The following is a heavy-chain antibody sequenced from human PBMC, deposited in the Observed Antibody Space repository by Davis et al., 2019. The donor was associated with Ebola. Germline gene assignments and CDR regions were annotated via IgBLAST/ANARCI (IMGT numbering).Heavy chain of an antibody. J-gene: IGHJ4*02. CDR3: VRFGRGAY. CDR2: IYDSGRT. CDR1: DGSISSHY. Sequence: PSETLSLTCTFSDGSISSHYWNWIRQPPGKGLEWVGIIYDSGRTHYNPSLKSRVTISADTSEKQFSLNLRSVTAADTAVYYCVRFGRGAYWGQGTLVIVSS. D-gene: IGHD3-16*01. V-gene: IGHV4-59*11.